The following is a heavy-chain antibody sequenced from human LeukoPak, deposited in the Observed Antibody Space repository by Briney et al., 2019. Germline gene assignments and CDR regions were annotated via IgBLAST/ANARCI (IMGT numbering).Heavy chain of an antibody. J-gene: IGHJ5*02. Sequence: SETLSLTCTVSGGSISSSSDYWGWIRQAPGKGLEWIGSIYYHENTYYNSSLKSRVTISVDTSKNQFSLKLSSVTAADTAVYYCARHFDVLLWFGELYWFDPWGQGTLVTVSS. V-gene: IGHV4-39*01. CDR2: IYYHENT. CDR3: ARHFDVLLWFGELYWFDP. CDR1: GGSISSSSDY. D-gene: IGHD3-10*01.